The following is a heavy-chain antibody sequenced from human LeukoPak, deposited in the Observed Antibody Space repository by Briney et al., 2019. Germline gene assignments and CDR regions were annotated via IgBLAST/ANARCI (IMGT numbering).Heavy chain of an antibody. D-gene: IGHD3-22*01. CDR2: VYHSGTT. CDR3: ARTLSDSSPVAT. Sequence: SETLSLTCTVSGYFLSSGFYWGWIRQPPGKGLEWIASVYHSGTTIYNPSLKSRVTMSMDTSMNHYSLKMSSVTAADTAVYYCARTLSDSSPVATWGQGTLVTVSS. V-gene: IGHV4-38-2*02. J-gene: IGHJ4*02. CDR1: GYFLSSGFY.